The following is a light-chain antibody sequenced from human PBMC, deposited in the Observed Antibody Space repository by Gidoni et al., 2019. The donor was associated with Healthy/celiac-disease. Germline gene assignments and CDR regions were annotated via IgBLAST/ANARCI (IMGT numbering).Light chain of an antibody. CDR3: QSYDSSLSGVG. CDR2: GNS. J-gene: IGLJ2*01. V-gene: IGLV1-40*01. CDR1: SSNIGAGYD. Sequence: QSVLTQPPSVSGAPGQRVTISCTGSSSNIGAGYDVTWYQQLPGTAPKLLIHGNSNRPSGVPDRFSGSKSGTSASLAITGLQAEDEADYYCQSYDSSLSGVGFGGGTKLTVL.